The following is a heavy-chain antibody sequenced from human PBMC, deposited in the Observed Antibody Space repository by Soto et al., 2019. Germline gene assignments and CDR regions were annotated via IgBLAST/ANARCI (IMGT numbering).Heavy chain of an antibody. CDR1: GGSISSFSYY. CDR3: ERARNFLTGYYKGGLYYFDS. J-gene: IGHJ4*02. D-gene: IGHD3-9*01. V-gene: IGHV4-61*01. CDR2: ISYSGST. Sequence: SETLSLTCTVSGGSISSFSYYWGWIRQPPGKGLEWIGYISYSGSTNYSPSLKSRVTIFVHTSKNQFSLGLNSVTAADTAVYYCERARNFLTGYYKGGLYYFDSWSQGTLVTVSS.